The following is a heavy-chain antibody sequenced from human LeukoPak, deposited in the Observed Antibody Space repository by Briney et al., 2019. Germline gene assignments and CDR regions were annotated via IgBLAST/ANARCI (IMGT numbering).Heavy chain of an antibody. J-gene: IGHJ6*02. V-gene: IGHV3-64*01. CDR1: GFTLGSYA. CDR3: ARVLLRGFGMDV. CDR2: FTSIGP. D-gene: IGHD3-16*01. Sequence: GGSLRLSCAASGFTLGSYAVHWVRQAPGKGLEYVSGFTSIGPHYGKSVKGRFTISRDSSKNTLNLQMGSLRPDDTAIYYCARVLLRGFGMDVWGQGTTVTVSS.